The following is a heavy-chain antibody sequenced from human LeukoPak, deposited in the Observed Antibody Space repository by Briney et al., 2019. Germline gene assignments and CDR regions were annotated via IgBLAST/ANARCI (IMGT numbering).Heavy chain of an antibody. CDR3: ARAYAGTLFY. CDR1: GFTFSSYE. V-gene: IGHV3-48*03. Sequence: GGTLRLSCAASGFTFSSYEVNWDRQAQGQGLEWVSYISSSGTTIYYEDSVKGRFTISRDNAKTSLYLQMNSLRAEDTAVYYCARAYAGTLFYWGQGTLVTVSS. J-gene: IGHJ4*02. D-gene: IGHD4-23*01. CDR2: ISSSGTTI.